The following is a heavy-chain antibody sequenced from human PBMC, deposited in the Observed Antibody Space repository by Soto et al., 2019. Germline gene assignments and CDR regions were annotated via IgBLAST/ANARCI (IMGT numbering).Heavy chain of an antibody. J-gene: IGHJ6*02. CDR2: VIPLFRTA. V-gene: IGHV1-69*12. CDR1: GGTFSNSP. Sequence: QVQLVQSGAEVKKPGSSVKVSCKSSGGTFSNSPISWVRQAPGQGLEWMGGVIPLFRTANYAQKFQGRVTITADESTNTDHMALSSLRSGDTAIYYCARPRFGVGLTEDYYGMDVWGQGTTVTVSS. CDR3: ARPRFGVGLTEDYYGMDV. D-gene: IGHD3-10*01.